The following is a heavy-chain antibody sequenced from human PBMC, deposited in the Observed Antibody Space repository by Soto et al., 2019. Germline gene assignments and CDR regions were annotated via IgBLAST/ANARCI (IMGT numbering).Heavy chain of an antibody. CDR1: GFTFSSYG. CDR3: ARDLMVEAAADSGY. Sequence: GGSLRLSCAASGFTFSSYGMHWVRQAPGKGLEWVAVIWYDGSNKYYADSVKGRFTISRDNSKNTLYLQMNSLRAEDTAVYYCARDLMVEAAADSGYWGQGTLVTVSS. J-gene: IGHJ4*02. CDR2: IWYDGSNK. V-gene: IGHV3-33*01. D-gene: IGHD6-13*01.